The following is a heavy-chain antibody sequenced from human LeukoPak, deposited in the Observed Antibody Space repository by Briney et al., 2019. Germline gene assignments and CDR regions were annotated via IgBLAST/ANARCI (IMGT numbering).Heavy chain of an antibody. CDR2: ISYDGSNK. CDR3: ARDPSRISSSSTSQADYGMDV. D-gene: IGHD2-2*01. J-gene: IGHJ6*02. Sequence: GGSLRLSCAASGSTFSSFAMHWVRQAPGKGLEWVAVISYDGSNKYYADSVKGRFTISRDNSKNTLYLQMNSLRAEDTAVYYCARDPSRISSSSTSQADYGMDVWGQGTTVTVSS. V-gene: IGHV3-30-3*01. CDR1: GSTFSSFA.